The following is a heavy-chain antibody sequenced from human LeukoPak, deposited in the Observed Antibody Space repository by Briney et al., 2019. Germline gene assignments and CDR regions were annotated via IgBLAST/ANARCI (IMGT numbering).Heavy chain of an antibody. CDR1: GYTLTELS. V-gene: IGHV1-24*01. CDR2: FDPEDGET. D-gene: IGHD6-6*01. CDR3: ATVYSLGGSSQGQSSWFDP. J-gene: IGHJ5*02. Sequence: GASVKVSCKVSGYTLTELSMHWVRQAPGKGLEWMGGFDPEDGETIYAQKSQGRVTMTEDTSTDTAYMELSSLRSEDTAVYYCATVYSLGGSSQGQSSWFDPWGQGTLVTVSS.